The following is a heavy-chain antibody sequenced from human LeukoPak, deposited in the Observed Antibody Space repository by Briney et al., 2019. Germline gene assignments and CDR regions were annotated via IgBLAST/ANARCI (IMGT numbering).Heavy chain of an antibody. CDR3: ARSRAGFNYYYYYMDV. J-gene: IGHJ6*03. Sequence: PGGSLRLSCAASGFTVSSNCMSWVRQAPGKGLEWVSVIYSGGSTYYADSVKGRFTISRDNSKNTLYLQMNSLRAEDTAVYYCARSRAGFNYYYYYMDVWGKGTTVTVSS. D-gene: IGHD3-3*01. V-gene: IGHV3-53*01. CDR1: GFTVSSNC. CDR2: IYSGGST.